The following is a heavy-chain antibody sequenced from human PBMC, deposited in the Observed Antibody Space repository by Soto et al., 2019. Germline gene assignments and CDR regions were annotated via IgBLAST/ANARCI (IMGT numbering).Heavy chain of an antibody. Sequence: VEAGGGLTQPGESLSLSCAVSGFPVSGSDIRWVSQALGKGLQWVAGMHRDGTVDYADSVRGRFIVSGDTSNNTFFLHMDNLRVDDMAIYYCAREYVYRGIDHWGKRTLLTGST. CDR1: GFPVSGSD. CDR2: MHRDGTV. D-gene: IGHD1-26*01. CDR3: AREYVYRGIDH. V-gene: IGHV3-53*01. J-gene: IGHJ4*03.